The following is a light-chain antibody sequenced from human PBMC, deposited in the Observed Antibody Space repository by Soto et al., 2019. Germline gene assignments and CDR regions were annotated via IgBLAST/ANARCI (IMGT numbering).Light chain of an antibody. CDR2: DAS. J-gene: IGKJ5*01. CDR3: QQRSNWPPEVT. V-gene: IGKV3-11*01. CDR1: QSVSSY. Sequence: EIVLTQSPATLSLSPGERATLSCRASQSVSSYLAWYQQKPGQAPRLLIYDASNRATGIPARFSGSGSGTDFTLPISSLEPEDFAVYYCQQRSNWPPEVTFGQGTRLEIK.